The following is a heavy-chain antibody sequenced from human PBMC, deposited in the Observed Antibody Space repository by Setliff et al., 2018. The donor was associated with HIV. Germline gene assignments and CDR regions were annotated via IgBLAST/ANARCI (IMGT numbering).Heavy chain of an antibody. J-gene: IGHJ6*02. CDR1: GYTFTSYY. D-gene: IGHD6-19*01. Sequence: ASVKVSCKASGYTFTSYYIHWVRQAPGQGLEWMGIINPSGGSISYAQKFQGRVTITADEWTSTAYMELSSLRSEDTAVYYCARDPSIAVAGAAVWGQGTTVTVSS. V-gene: IGHV1-46*01. CDR3: ARDPSIAVAGAAV. CDR2: INPSGGSI.